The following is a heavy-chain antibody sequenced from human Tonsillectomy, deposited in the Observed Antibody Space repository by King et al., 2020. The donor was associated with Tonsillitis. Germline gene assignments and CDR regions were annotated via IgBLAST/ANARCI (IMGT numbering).Heavy chain of an antibody. CDR2: IYSGGST. CDR3: GGIQLWLGDGGWFDP. D-gene: IGHD5-18*01. Sequence: VQLVESGGGLVQPGGTLRLSCAASGFTVSSNYMSWVRQAPGKGLEWVSVIYSGGSTYYADSVKGRFTISRDNSKNTLYLQMNSRRAEDTAVYYCGGIQLWLGDGGWFDPWGQGTLVTVSS. CDR1: GFTVSSNY. J-gene: IGHJ5*02. V-gene: IGHV3-66*01.